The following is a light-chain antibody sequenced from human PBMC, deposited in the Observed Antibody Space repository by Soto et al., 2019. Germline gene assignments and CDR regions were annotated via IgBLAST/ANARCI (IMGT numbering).Light chain of an antibody. CDR2: GAF. J-gene: IGKJ5*01. Sequence: ENAVTQSPGTQTLSPGPRSTHSCMAIQGIRRTYFAWYQQEPGQPPRLLIHGAFTRATGIPDTLSGSGSGTDFTLTISRLEPEDFATYYCQHLNNYLTFGQGTRLEIK. CDR3: QHLNNYLT. CDR1: QGIRRTY. V-gene: IGKV3-20*01.